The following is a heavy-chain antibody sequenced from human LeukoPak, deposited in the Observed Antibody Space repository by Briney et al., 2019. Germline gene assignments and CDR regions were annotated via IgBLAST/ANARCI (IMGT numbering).Heavy chain of an antibody. D-gene: IGHD2-15*01. J-gene: IGHJ4*02. V-gene: IGHV4-34*01. Sequence: SETLSLPCALSGESFTGYYWRWLRQPPGKGLEWIGEINHSGSTNYNPSLKSRVTISVDTSKNQFPLKLSSVTAADTAVYYCARLYCSGGSCYSALDYWGQGTLVTVSS. CDR3: ARLYCSGGSCYSALDY. CDR1: GESFTGYY. CDR2: INHSGST.